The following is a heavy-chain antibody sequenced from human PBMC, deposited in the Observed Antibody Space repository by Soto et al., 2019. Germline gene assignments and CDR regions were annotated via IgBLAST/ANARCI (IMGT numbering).Heavy chain of an antibody. V-gene: IGHV1-8*01. Sequence: QAQLVQSGAEVKKPGASVKVSCKASGYTFTGYDINWVRQATGQGLEWMGWMNPTSGNTGYAENFQGRVTMTRDNSITTAYMELTSLRDDDSAVYYCAGEKVGTTGIDFWGQGTLVTVSS. CDR2: MNPTSGNT. D-gene: IGHD1-26*01. J-gene: IGHJ4*02. CDR1: GYTFTGYD. CDR3: AGEKVGTTGIDF.